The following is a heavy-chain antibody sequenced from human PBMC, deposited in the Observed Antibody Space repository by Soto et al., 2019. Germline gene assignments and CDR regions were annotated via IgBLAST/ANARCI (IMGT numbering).Heavy chain of an antibody. D-gene: IGHD2-2*01. J-gene: IGHJ4*02. CDR1: GYTFTGQY. V-gene: IGHV1-2*04. Sequence: ASVKVSCKASGYTFTGQYIHWVRQAPGQGLEWMGWINPNSGGTNYAQKFQGWVTMTRDTSISTAYMELSRLRSDDTAVYYCARGYCSSTSCHFDYWGQGTLVTVSS. CDR2: INPNSGGT. CDR3: ARGYCSSTSCHFDY.